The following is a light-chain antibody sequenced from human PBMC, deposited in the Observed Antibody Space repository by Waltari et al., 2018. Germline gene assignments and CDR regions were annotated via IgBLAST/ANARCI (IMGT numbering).Light chain of an antibody. Sequence: QSALTQPASVSGSPGQSIAISCTGTSSDVGGYNYVSWYQQHPGKVPKLMIYDVSTRPSGVSNRFSGSKSGNTASLTISGIQAEYEADYYCSSYTSSSSVVFGGGTKLTVL. J-gene: IGLJ2*01. CDR1: SSDVGGYNY. V-gene: IGLV2-14*03. CDR2: DVS. CDR3: SSYTSSSSVV.